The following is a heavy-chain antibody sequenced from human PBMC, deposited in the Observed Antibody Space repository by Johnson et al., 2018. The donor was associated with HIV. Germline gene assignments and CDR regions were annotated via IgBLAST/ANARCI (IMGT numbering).Heavy chain of an antibody. Sequence: QVQLVESGGGVVQPGGSLRLSCAASGFKFTNYGMHWVRQAPGKGLEWVAFIAHDASITHYADSVKGRFSMSRDNSKNTLFRQMNSLTAEDTAVYSCAKDQWCSSWTNDAVDIWGQGTMVTVSS. J-gene: IGHJ3*02. V-gene: IGHV3-30*02. CDR3: AKDQWCSSWTNDAVDI. CDR2: IAHDASIT. CDR1: GFKFTNYG. D-gene: IGHD6-13*01.